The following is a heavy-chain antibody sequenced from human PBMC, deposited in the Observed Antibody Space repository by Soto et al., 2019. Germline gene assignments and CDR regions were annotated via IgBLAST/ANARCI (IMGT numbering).Heavy chain of an antibody. J-gene: IGHJ3*02. CDR2: IIPIFGIA. CDR3: ARDLDVGPHPAFDI. Sequence: ASVKVSCKASGGTFSSYAISWVRQAPGQGLEWMGGIIPIFGIANYAQKFQGRVTITADKSTSTAYMELSSLRSEDTAVYYCARDLDVGPHPAFDIWGQGTMVTVSS. D-gene: IGHD3-10*02. V-gene: IGHV1-69*10. CDR1: GGTFSSYA.